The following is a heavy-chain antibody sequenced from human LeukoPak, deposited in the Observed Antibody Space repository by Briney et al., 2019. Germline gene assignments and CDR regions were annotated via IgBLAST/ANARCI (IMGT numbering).Heavy chain of an antibody. CDR2: IYTSGST. CDR1: GGSISSGSYY. CDR3: ARGENVFLWFGIDY. Sequence: NPSETLSLTCTVSGGSISSGSYYWSWIRQPAGKGLEWIGRIYTSGSTNYNASLKSRVAISVDTSKNQFSLKLSSVTAADTAGYYCARGENVFLWFGIDYWGQGTLVTVSS. D-gene: IGHD3-10*01. J-gene: IGHJ4*02. V-gene: IGHV4-61*02.